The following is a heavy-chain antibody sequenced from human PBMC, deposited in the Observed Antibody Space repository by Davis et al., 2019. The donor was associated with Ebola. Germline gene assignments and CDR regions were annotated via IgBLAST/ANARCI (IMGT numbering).Heavy chain of an antibody. D-gene: IGHD3-16*01. CDR1: RYTFTNYY. CDR3: TIGGTTGGFDY. CDR2: INPNDGRT. V-gene: IGHV1-46*01. J-gene: IGHJ4*02. Sequence: ASVKVSCKASRYTFTNYYMHWVRQAPGQGLEWMGMINPNDGRTIYAQKFQGRVTVTRDTSTTKVYMDLSCLRSDDTAVYYCTIGGTTGGFDYWGQGTLVTVSS.